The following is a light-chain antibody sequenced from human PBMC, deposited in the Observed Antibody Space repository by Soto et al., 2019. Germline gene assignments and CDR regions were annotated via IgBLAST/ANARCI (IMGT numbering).Light chain of an antibody. J-gene: IGKJ1*01. Sequence: DIQMTQSPSSLSASVGDRVTITCRASQSLTSYLNWYQQKPGKAPQLQIYAASSLQSGVPSRVSGSGSGTDLTLTISSLQHEDFATYFCQQSDTTPWTVGQGPKVEVK. CDR3: QQSDTTPWT. CDR1: QSLTSY. V-gene: IGKV1-39*01. CDR2: AAS.